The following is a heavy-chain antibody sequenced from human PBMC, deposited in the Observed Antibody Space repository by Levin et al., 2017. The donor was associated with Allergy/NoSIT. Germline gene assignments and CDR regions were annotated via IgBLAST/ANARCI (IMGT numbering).Heavy chain of an antibody. V-gene: IGHV1-18*01. CDR3: ARARRYCSSTSCDSMFDP. Sequence: ASVKVSCKASGYTFTSYGISWVRQAPGQGLEWMGWISAYNGNTNYAQKLQGRVTMTTDTSTSTAYMELRSLRSDDTAVYYCARARRYCSSTSCDSMFDPWGQGTLVTVSS. D-gene: IGHD2-2*01. J-gene: IGHJ5*02. CDR1: GYTFTSYG. CDR2: ISAYNGNT.